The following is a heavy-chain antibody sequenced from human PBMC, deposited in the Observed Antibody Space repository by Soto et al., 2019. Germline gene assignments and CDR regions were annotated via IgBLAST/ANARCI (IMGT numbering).Heavy chain of an antibody. Sequence: GGSLRLSCAASGFTFSSYEMNWVRQAPGKGLEWVSYISSSGSTIYYADSVKGRFTISRDNAKNSLYLQMNSLRAEDTAVYYCARVDDFWSGYYIGFDYWGQGTLVTVFS. CDR3: ARVDDFWSGYYIGFDY. D-gene: IGHD3-3*01. J-gene: IGHJ4*02. V-gene: IGHV3-48*03. CDR1: GFTFSSYE. CDR2: ISSSGSTI.